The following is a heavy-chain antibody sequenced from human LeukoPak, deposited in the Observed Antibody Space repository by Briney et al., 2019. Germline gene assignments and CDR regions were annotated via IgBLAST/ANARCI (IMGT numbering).Heavy chain of an antibody. V-gene: IGHV4-39*01. J-gene: IGHJ4*02. D-gene: IGHD3-22*01. Sequence: PSETLSLTCIVSGDSISSSSSYWGWIRQPPGTGLEWIGNFYYTGSTYYNPSLKSRVTISVDTSKNQFSLKLSSVTAADTAAYFCARCPNYYDSSGWHYSGSDYWGQGTLVTVSS. CDR2: FYYTGST. CDR3: ARCPNYYDSSGWHYSGSDY. CDR1: GDSISSSSSY.